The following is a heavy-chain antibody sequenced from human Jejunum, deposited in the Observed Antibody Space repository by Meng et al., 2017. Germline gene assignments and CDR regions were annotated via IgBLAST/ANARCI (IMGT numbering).Heavy chain of an antibody. J-gene: IGHJ4*02. D-gene: IGHD1-14*01. CDR2: IHPSGST. V-gene: IGHV4-34*01. Sequence: QVQLHQLGAGLLKPSETLSLTCAVYGGSSSGFYLSWIRQPPGKGLEWIGEIHPSGSTDYNPSLKSRLTISLDTSKNQFSLSLNSATAADTGIYYCTRGTDRAKSGDYWGQGTLVTVSS. CDR3: TRGTDRAKSGDY. CDR1: GGSSSGFY.